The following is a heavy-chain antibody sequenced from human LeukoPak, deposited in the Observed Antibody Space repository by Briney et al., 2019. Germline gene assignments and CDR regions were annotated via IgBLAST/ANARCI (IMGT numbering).Heavy chain of an antibody. D-gene: IGHD3-16*01. CDR2: IWYDGSNK. J-gene: IGHJ4*02. V-gene: IGHV3-33*06. Sequence: GGSLRLSCAASGFTFSSNGMHWVRQAPGKGLEWVAVIWYDGSNKYYADSVKGRFTISRDNSKNTLYLQMNSLRAEDTAVYYCAKDQWALWVLDYWGQGTLVTVSS. CDR3: AKDQWALWVLDY. CDR1: GFTFSSNG.